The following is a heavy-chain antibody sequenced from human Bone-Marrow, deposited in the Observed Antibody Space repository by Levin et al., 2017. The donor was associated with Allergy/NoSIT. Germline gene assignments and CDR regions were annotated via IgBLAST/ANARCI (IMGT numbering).Heavy chain of an antibody. Sequence: ASVKVSCKASGYTFTSYGFAWMRQAPGQGLEWMGWISAYTGHTNYDTLNYAEKFQGRITMTTDTSSNTAYMELRSLRPDDTAVYFCARNHDIWSEFDHWGQGTLVSVSS. CDR3: ARNHDIWSEFDH. D-gene: IGHD3-3*01. CDR1: GYTFTSYG. CDR2: ISAYTGHT. V-gene: IGHV1-18*01. J-gene: IGHJ4*02.